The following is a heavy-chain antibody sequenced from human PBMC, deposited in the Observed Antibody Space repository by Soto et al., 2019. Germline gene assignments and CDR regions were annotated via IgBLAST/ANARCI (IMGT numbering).Heavy chain of an antibody. CDR2: ISSSGTTV. Sequence: EVHLVESGGGLVHPGGSLRLSCAASGFTFSSYSLNLVSQAPGKGLEWVSYISSSGTTVYYADSVRGRFTISTDNAKNSLSLQMNRLTDGDTPMYYWARGSSNWAYYFDFWGQGPLVSGSS. CDR3: ARGSSNWAYYFDF. D-gene: IGHD6-13*01. J-gene: IGHJ4*02. V-gene: IGHV3-48*02. CDR1: GFTFSSYS.